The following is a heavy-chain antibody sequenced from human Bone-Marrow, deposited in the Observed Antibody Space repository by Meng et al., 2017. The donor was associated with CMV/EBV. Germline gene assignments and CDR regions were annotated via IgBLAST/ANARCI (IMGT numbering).Heavy chain of an antibody. Sequence: GESLKISCAASGFTFSSYAMHWVRQAPGKGLEWVAVLSYDGTNKYFADSVKGRFTISRDNSKNTLYLQMNSLRTEDTALYYCARVAYDFWSGCGYWGQGTLVTVSS. J-gene: IGHJ4*02. CDR1: GFTFSSYA. V-gene: IGHV3-30*04. CDR3: ARVAYDFWSGCGY. D-gene: IGHD3-3*01. CDR2: LSYDGTNK.